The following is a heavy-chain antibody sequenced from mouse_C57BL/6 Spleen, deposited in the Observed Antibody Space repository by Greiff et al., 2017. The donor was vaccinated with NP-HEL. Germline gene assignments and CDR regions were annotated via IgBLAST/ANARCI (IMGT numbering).Heavy chain of an antibody. Sequence: VQLQQPGAELVMPGASVKLSCKASGYTFTSYWMHWVKQRPGQGLEWIGEIDPSDSYTNYNQKFKGKSTLTVDKSSSTAYMQLSSLTSEDSAVYYCARRGDYDSYYAMDYWGQGTSVTVSS. J-gene: IGHJ4*01. V-gene: IGHV1-69*01. CDR3: ARRGDYDSYYAMDY. D-gene: IGHD2-4*01. CDR2: IDPSDSYT. CDR1: GYTFTSYW.